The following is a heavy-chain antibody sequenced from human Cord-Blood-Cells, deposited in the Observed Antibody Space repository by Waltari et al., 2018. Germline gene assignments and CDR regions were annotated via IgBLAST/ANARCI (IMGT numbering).Heavy chain of an antibody. CDR3: TTVGYSYGYVGYYYYYMDV. D-gene: IGHD5-18*01. V-gene: IGHV3-15*01. CDR2: IKRKTEGGET. J-gene: IGHJ6*03. CDR1: GFTFSNAW. Sequence: EVQLVESGGGLVKPGGSLRLSCAASGFTFSNAWMSWVRQAPGKGLEWVGRIKRKTEGGETDDAAPVKGRFTISRDDSKNTLYLQMNSLKTEETAVYYCTTVGYSYGYVGYYYYYMDVWGKGTTVTVSS.